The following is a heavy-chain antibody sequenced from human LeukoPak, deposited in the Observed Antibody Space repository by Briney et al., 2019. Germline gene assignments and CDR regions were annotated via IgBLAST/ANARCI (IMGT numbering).Heavy chain of an antibody. V-gene: IGHV3-21*01. J-gene: IGHJ4*02. Sequence: GGSLRLSCAASGFTFSSYSMNWVRQTPGKGLEWVSSISSTGTYIYYADSVKGRFTISRDNAKNSLYLQMNSLRAEDTAVYYCARAGSGSYLFDYWGQGTLVTVSS. D-gene: IGHD3-10*01. CDR3: ARAGSGSYLFDY. CDR1: GFTFSSYS. CDR2: ISSTGTYI.